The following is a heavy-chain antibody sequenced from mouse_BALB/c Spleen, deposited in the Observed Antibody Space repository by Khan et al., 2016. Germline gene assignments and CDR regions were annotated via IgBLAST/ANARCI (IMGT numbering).Heavy chain of an antibody. CDR3: AAYYYEYFHDS. V-gene: IGHV9-2-1*01. J-gene: IGHJ2*01. D-gene: IGHD1-1*02. CDR2: LSADTGEP. Sequence: QIQLVQSGPVLKKPGETVKISCKTSGSTFTDYSRHWLKQAPGKGLKWMGWLSADTGEPTYADDFKGRFAFSLEPSASTAYLKIHNLKYEVTATYFCAAYYYEYFHDSWGQGTTLTVSS. CDR1: GSTFTDYS.